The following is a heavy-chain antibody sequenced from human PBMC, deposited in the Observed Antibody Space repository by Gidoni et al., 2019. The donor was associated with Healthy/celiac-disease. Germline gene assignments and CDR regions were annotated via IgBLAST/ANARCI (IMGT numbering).Heavy chain of an antibody. Sequence: QVQLVQSGAEVTKPGASVKVSCKVSGYTLTELSMHWLRQAPGKGLEWMGGFDPEDGETIYAQKFQGRVTMTEDTSTDTAYMELSSLRSEDTAVYYCATYYLVISRANWYCDLWGRGTLVTVSS. CDR1: GYTLTELS. CDR2: FDPEDGET. CDR3: ATYYLVISRANWYCDL. V-gene: IGHV1-24*01. D-gene: IGHD2-21*01. J-gene: IGHJ2*01.